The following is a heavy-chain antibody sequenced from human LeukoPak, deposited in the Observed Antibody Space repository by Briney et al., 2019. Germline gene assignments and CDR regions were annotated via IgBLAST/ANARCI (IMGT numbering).Heavy chain of an antibody. D-gene: IGHD5-18*01. Sequence: ASVKVSCKTSGYTFTSFYIHWVRQAPGQGLEWMGWINPNSGGTNYAQKFQGRVTMTRDTSISTAYMELSRLRSDDTAVYYCARVGIQLWLGVDYWGQGTLVTVSS. V-gene: IGHV1-2*02. J-gene: IGHJ4*02. CDR1: GYTFTSFY. CDR3: ARVGIQLWLGVDY. CDR2: INPNSGGT.